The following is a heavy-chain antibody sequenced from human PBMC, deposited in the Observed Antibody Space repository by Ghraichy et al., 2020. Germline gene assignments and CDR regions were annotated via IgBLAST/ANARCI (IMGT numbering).Heavy chain of an antibody. D-gene: IGHD3-22*01. CDR2: IKQDGSEK. CDR1: GFTMSTHW. CDR3: ARDTGAYCYDSSGYYSY. J-gene: IGHJ4*02. Sequence: GGSLRLSCVGSGFTMSTHWMTWVRQAPGKGLEWVANIKQDGSEKYYLDSVKGRFTISRDNAQNSLYLQMNSLRAEDTAVYYCARDTGAYCYDSSGYYSYWGLGTLVTVSP. V-gene: IGHV3-7*03.